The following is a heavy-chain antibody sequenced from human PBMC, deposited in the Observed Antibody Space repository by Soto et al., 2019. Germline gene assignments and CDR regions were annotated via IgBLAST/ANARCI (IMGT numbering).Heavy chain of an antibody. D-gene: IGHD6-13*01. V-gene: IGHV3-21*01. J-gene: IGHJ6*02. CDR1: GFTFSSYS. Sequence: GGSLRLSCAASGFTFSSYSMNWVRQAPGRGLEWVSSISSSSSYIYYADSVKGRFTISRDNAKNSLYLQMNSLRAEDTAVYYCAREGASSWLPPLHYDYYGMDVWGQGTTVTVSS. CDR3: AREGASSWLPPLHYDYYGMDV. CDR2: ISSSSSYI.